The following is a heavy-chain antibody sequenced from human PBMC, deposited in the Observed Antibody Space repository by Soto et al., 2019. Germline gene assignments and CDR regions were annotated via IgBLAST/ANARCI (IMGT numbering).Heavy chain of an antibody. Sequence: GGSLRLSCAASGFTFSSNYMSWVRQAPGKGLEWVSVINGGGSTYYADSGKGGFTTSRNKSKNTLYLQINSLGAEDTALYYCAGVRGGIAVVWGQGTLVTVSS. V-gene: IGHV3-53*04. D-gene: IGHD6-19*01. CDR1: GFTFSSNY. CDR2: INGGGST. CDR3: AGVRGGIAVV. J-gene: IGHJ1*01.